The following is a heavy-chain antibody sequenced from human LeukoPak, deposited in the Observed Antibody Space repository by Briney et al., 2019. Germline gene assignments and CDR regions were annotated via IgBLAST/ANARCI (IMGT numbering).Heavy chain of an antibody. CDR1: GGSISSYY. J-gene: IGHJ6*02. V-gene: IGHV4-59*01. D-gene: IGHD5-12*01. Sequence: PSETLSLTCTVSGGSISSYYWSWIRQPPGKGLEWIGYIYYSGSTNYNPSLKSRVTISVDTSKNQFSLKLSSVTAADTAVYYCATDSGYDIYYYYGMDVWGQGTTVTVSS. CDR3: ATDSGYDIYYYYGMDV. CDR2: IYYSGST.